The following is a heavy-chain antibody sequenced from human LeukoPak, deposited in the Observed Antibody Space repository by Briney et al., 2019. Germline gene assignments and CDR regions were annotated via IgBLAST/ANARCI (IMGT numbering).Heavy chain of an antibody. J-gene: IGHJ4*02. CDR3: ARDREYYYGSGRKCVDY. CDR2: ISAYNGNT. V-gene: IGHV1-18*01. D-gene: IGHD3-10*01. Sequence: ASVKVSCKASGYTFTSYGISWVRQAPGQGLEWMGWISAYNGNTNYAQKLQGRATMTTDTSTSTAYMELRSLRSDDTAVYYCARDREYYYGSGRKCVDYWGQGNLVTVSS. CDR1: GYTFTSYG.